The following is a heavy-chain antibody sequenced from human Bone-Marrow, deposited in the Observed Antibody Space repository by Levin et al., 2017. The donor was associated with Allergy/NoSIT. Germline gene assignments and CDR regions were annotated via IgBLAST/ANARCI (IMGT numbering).Heavy chain of an antibody. CDR1: GYKFNSYW. CDR2: IHPGNSDP. J-gene: IGHJ4*02. D-gene: IGHD3-16*01. CDR3: ARHQGEYLGGDS. V-gene: IGHV5-51*01. Sequence: KVSCKASGYKFNSYWVAWVRQTPGKGLEWLGKIHPGNSDPSYSPSFQGQVTISVDKTVRTAYLEVHSLKVSDTAMYYCARHQGEYLGGDSWGQGTQVAVSS.